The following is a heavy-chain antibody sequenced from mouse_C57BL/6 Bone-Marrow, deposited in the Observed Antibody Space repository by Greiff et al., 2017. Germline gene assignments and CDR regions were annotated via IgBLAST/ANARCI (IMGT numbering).Heavy chain of an antibody. J-gene: IGHJ2*01. V-gene: IGHV1-61*01. D-gene: IGHD1-1*01. CDR2: IYPSDSET. CDR3: SRRGGYYYGSSCDY. Sequence: QVQLQQPGAELVRPGSSVKLSCKASGYTFTSYWLDWVKQRPGQGLEWIGNIYPSDSETHYNQKFKDKATLTVDKSSSTAYMQLSSLTSEDSAVYYCSRRGGYYYGSSCDYWGQGTTLPVSS. CDR1: GYTFTSYW.